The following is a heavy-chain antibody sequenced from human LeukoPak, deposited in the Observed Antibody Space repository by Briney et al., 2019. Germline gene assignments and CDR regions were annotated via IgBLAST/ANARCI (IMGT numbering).Heavy chain of an antibody. CDR2: IYYSGST. CDR1: GGSISNSY. CDR3: AASQRTTVDYFDY. Sequence: PSETLSLTCTVSGGSISNSYWSWIRQPPGKGLECIGYIYYSGSTNYNPSLKSRVTISVDTSKNQFSLKLSSVTAADTAVYYCAASQRTTVDYFDYWGQGTLVTVSS. V-gene: IGHV4-59*08. D-gene: IGHD4-23*01. J-gene: IGHJ4*02.